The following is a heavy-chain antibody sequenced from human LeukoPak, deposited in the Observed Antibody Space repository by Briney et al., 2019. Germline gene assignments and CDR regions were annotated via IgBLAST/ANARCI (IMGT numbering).Heavy chain of an antibody. CDR3: ARFPSGYSGYPYSDY. D-gene: IGHD5-12*01. J-gene: IGHJ4*02. V-gene: IGHV5-10-1*01. CDR2: IDPSDSYT. CDR1: GYRFISYW. Sequence: GESLKISCKGSGYRFISYWITWVRQMPGKGLEWMGRIDPSDSYTTYSPSFQGHVTISADKSISTAYLQWSSLKASDTAVSYCARFPSGYSGYPYSDYWGQGTLVTVSS.